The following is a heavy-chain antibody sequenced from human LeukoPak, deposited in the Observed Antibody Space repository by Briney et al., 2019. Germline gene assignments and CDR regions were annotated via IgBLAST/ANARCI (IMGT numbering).Heavy chain of an antibody. V-gene: IGHV1-2*02. CDR1: GYTFTDYY. CDR2: INPNSGGT. CDR3: ARDLPKTGYVGASDI. D-gene: IGHD5-12*01. Sequence: GASVKVSCKASGYTFTDYYIHWVRQAPGQGPEWMGWINPNSGGTNSAQNFKGRVTMTRDTSISTAYMELNSLTSDDTAVYYCARDLPKTGYVGASDIWGQGTMVTVSS. J-gene: IGHJ3*02.